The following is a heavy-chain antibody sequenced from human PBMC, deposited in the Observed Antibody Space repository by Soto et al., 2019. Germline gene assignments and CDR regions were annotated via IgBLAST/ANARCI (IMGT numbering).Heavy chain of an antibody. D-gene: IGHD5-18*01. CDR2: IWYDGSNK. V-gene: IGHV3-33*01. Sequence: PGGSLRLSCAASGFTFSSYGMHWVRQAPGKGLEWVAVIWYDGSNKYYADSVKGRFTISRDNSKNTLYLQMNSLRAEDTAVYYCARGRRIQLWGYYFDYWGQGTLVTVSS. J-gene: IGHJ4*02. CDR3: ARGRRIQLWGYYFDY. CDR1: GFTFSSYG.